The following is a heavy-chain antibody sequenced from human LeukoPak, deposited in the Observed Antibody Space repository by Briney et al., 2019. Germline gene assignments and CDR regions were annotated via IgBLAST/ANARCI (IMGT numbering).Heavy chain of an antibody. Sequence: SETLSLTCTVSGGSISSYYWSWIRQPPGKGLEWIGYIYYSGSTNYNPSLKSRVTISVDTSKNQFSLKLSSVTAADTAVYYCARVGFYGGETLGYYYCYYMDVWGKGTTVTVSS. J-gene: IGHJ6*03. V-gene: IGHV4-59*01. D-gene: IGHD4-23*01. CDR2: IYYSGST. CDR3: ARVGFYGGETLGYYYCYYMDV. CDR1: GGSISSYY.